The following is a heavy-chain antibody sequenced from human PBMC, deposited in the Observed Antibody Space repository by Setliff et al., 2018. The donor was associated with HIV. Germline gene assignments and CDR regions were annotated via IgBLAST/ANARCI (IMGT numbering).Heavy chain of an antibody. CDR2: IYYRGIT. V-gene: IGHV4-61*01. CDR1: GGSVGSGSYY. D-gene: IGHD4-17*01. CDR3: ARDPPGYGDSNDY. Sequence: SETLSLTCTVSGGSVGSGSYYWSWIRQSPGKGLEWIGYIYYRGITTYNPSLKSRVTISLDTSKNHFSLRLHSVTAADTAFYYCARDPPGYGDSNDYWGQGTLVTVSS. J-gene: IGHJ4*02.